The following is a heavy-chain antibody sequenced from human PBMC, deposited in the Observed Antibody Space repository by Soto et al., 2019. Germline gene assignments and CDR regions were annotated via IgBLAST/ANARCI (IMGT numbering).Heavy chain of an antibody. V-gene: IGHV4-31*03. CDR3: AVANLNYDMLNGLLSRWFEP. D-gene: IGHD3-9*01. Sequence: TLSLTCTVSGGSISSGGYYWSWIRQHPGKGLEWIGYIYYSGSTYYNPSLKSRVTISVDTSKNQFSLKLSSVTAADTAVYYCAVANLNYDMLNGLLSRWFEPWGQGPMGTVSS. CDR1: GGSISSGGYY. J-gene: IGHJ5*02. CDR2: IYYSGST.